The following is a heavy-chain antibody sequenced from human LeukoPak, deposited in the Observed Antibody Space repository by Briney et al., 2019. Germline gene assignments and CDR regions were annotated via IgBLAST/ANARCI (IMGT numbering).Heavy chain of an antibody. CDR2: IYYSGST. D-gene: IGHD4-11*01. J-gene: IGHJ6*02. CDR1: GGSISSSRYS. CDR3: ARDRYSNFPGGYYGMDV. V-gene: IGHV4-61*01. Sequence: SETLSLTCTVSGGSISSSRYSWSWIRQPPGKGLEWIGYIYYSGSTNYNPSLKSRVTISVDTSKNQFSLKLSSVTAADTAVYYCARDRYSNFPGGYYGMDVWGQGTTVTVSS.